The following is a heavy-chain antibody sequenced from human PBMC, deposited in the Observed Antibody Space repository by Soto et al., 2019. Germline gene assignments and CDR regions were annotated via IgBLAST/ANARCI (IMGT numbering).Heavy chain of an antibody. CDR3: VGDFASGSYSFDF. Sequence: SETLSLTCDVSGASINSGDYSWSWIRQPPGKGLEWIGYIYHTGSTTYNPSLRSRVTMSLDSSKNQLSLKVNSVTAADTAVYYCVGDFASGSYSFDFWGQGTLVTVSS. V-gene: IGHV4-30-2*01. CDR1: GASINSGDYS. J-gene: IGHJ4*02. D-gene: IGHD3-10*01. CDR2: IYHTGST.